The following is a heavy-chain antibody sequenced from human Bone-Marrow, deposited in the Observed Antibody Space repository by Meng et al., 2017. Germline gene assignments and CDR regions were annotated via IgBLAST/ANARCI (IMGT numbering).Heavy chain of an antibody. CDR3: VRDKYSYGSGDAFDI. J-gene: IGHJ3*02. CDR2: INPKSGDT. D-gene: IGHD5-18*01. CDR1: GYNFPDYY. V-gene: IGHV1-2*06. Sequence: ASVKVSCKPSGYNFPDYYIHWVRRAPGQGLEWMGRINPKSGDTHYAQKFQARVTMTGDTSISTAYMELSGLRSDDTAMYYCVRDKYSYGSGDAFDIWGQGTMVTVSS.